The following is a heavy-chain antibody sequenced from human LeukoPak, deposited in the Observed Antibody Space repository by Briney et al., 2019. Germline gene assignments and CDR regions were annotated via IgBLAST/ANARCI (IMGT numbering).Heavy chain of an antibody. V-gene: IGHV3-48*01. Sequence: GRSLRLSCAASGFTFSSYSMNWVRQAPGKGLEWVSYISSSSDTIYYADSVKGRSTISRDNAKRSLYLQMNSLRGEDTAVYYCARDPPSGGFDSWGQGTLVTVSS. D-gene: IGHD2-15*01. CDR3: ARDPPSGGFDS. CDR1: GFTFSSYS. J-gene: IGHJ4*02. CDR2: ISSSSDTI.